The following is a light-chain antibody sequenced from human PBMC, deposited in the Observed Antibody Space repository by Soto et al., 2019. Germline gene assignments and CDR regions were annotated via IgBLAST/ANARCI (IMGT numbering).Light chain of an antibody. CDR1: SSDVGGYNY. V-gene: IGLV2-8*01. J-gene: IGLJ3*02. Sequence: QSALTQPPSASGSPGQSVTISCTGTSSDVGGYNYVSWYQQHPDKAPKLIIYEVSKRPSGVPDRFSGSKSGNTASLTVSGLQAEDEADYYCTSYAGDTSLGVLGGGTKLTVL. CDR3: TSYAGDTSLGV. CDR2: EVS.